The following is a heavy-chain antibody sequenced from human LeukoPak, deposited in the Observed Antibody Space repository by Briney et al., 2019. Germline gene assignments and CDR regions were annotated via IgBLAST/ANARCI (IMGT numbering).Heavy chain of an antibody. CDR1: GFTFSSYA. D-gene: IGHD6-13*01. Sequence: GGSLRLSCAASGFTFSSYAMHWVRQAPGKGLEWVAVISYDGSNKYYADSVKGRFTISRDNSKNTLYLRMNSLRAEDTAVYYCARETYSSSWTFDYWGQGTLVTVSS. CDR3: ARETYSSSWTFDY. CDR2: ISYDGSNK. J-gene: IGHJ4*02. V-gene: IGHV3-30*04.